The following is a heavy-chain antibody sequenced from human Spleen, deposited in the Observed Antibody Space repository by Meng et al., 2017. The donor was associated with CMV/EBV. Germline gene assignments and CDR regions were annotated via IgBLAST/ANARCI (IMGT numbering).Heavy chain of an antibody. D-gene: IGHD4-23*01. CDR3: ARDYGANSGWFDP. CDR2: INPNNGVT. Sequence: ASVKVSCKASGYSLTNFYLHWVRQAPGQGLDWMGWINPNNGVTNYAQKFQGRVAMTRNSSISTAYMELSSLTSEDTAVYFCARDYGANSGWFDPWGQGTLVTVSS. V-gene: IGHV1-2*02. J-gene: IGHJ5*02. CDR1: GYSLTNFY.